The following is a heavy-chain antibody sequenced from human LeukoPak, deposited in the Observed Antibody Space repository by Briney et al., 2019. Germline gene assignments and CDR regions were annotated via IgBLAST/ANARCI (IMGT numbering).Heavy chain of an antibody. J-gene: IGHJ5*02. Sequence: PSETLSLTCAVSGGSICSYYWSWIRQPPGKGLEWIGYIHDSGSTNYNPSLKSRVSISVDTSRNHLSLKLTSVTAADTAVYYCARGRSGGDWFDPWGQGTLVTVSS. CDR3: ARGRSGGDWFDP. V-gene: IGHV4-59*01. CDR1: GGSICSYY. D-gene: IGHD3-10*01. CDR2: IHDSGST.